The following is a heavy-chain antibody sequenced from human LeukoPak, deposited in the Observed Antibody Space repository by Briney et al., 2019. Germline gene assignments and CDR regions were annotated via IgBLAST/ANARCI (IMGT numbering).Heavy chain of an antibody. J-gene: IGHJ5*02. CDR1: GYTFTAYF. CDR3: ARDISAYSGYGVDWFDP. Sequence: ASVKVSCKASGYTFTAYFMHWVRQAPGQGLEWMGGIIPIFGTANYAQKFQGRVTITADESTSTAYMELSGLRSEDTAVYYCARDISAYSGYGVDWFDPWGQGTLVTVSS. CDR2: IIPIFGTA. D-gene: IGHD5-12*01. V-gene: IGHV1-69*13.